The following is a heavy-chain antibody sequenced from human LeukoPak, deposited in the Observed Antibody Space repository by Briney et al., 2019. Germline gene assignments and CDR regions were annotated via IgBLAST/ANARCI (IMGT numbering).Heavy chain of an antibody. D-gene: IGHD6-6*01. J-gene: IGHJ4*02. CDR3: ARDAIGDSSSSDY. V-gene: IGHV3-11*06. CDR2: ISSSSSYT. Sequence: GGSLRLSCAASGFTFSDYYMNWIRQAPGKGLEWVSYISSSSSYTYYADSVKGRFTISRDNSKNTLYLQMNSLRAEDTAVYYCARDAIGDSSSSDYWGQGTLVTVSS. CDR1: GFTFSDYY.